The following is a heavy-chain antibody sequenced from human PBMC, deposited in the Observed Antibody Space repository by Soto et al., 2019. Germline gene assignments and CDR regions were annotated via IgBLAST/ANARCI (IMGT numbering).Heavy chain of an antibody. V-gene: IGHV3-21*01. J-gene: IGHJ4*02. D-gene: IGHD5-12*01. CDR2: ISSSSSYI. CDR3: ARDAVATIPFFDY. Sequence: LRLSCAASGFTFSSYSMNWVRQAPGKGLEWVSSISSSSSYIYYADSVKGRFTISRDNAKNSLYLQMNSLRAEDTAVYYCARDAVATIPFFDYWGQGTLVTVSS. CDR1: GFTFSSYS.